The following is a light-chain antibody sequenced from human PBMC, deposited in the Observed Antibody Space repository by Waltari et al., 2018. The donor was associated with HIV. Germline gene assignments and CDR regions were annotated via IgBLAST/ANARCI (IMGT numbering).Light chain of an antibody. CDR2: DNR. Sequence: QPVLTQPPSVSGAPGQRVTISCTGSNSNIGAGSDAHWYQQLPGSSPKLLMFDNRKRPSGVPDRFSGSKSGTSASLVINGLQAADEAVYYCQSYDNSLSNVVFGGGTKLIVL. CDR3: QSYDNSLSNVV. CDR1: NSNIGAGSD. J-gene: IGLJ2*01. V-gene: IGLV1-40*01.